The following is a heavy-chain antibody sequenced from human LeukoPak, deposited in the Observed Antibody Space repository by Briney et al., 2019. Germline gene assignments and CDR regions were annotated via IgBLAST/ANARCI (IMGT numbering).Heavy chain of an antibody. Sequence: SETLSLTCAVSGGSISTYYWSWIRQPPGKGLEWIGYIYYSGSTNYNPSLKSRVTISLDTSKNQFSLKLNSVTAADTAVYYCARHRGQWLPYYYFEYWGQGTLVTVSS. CDR2: IYYSGST. J-gene: IGHJ4*02. CDR3: ARHRGQWLPYYYFEY. D-gene: IGHD6-19*01. V-gene: IGHV4-59*08. CDR1: GGSISTYY.